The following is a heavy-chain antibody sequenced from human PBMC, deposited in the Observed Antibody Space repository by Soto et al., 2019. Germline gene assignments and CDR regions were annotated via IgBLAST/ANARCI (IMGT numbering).Heavy chain of an antibody. CDR3: ALSYYDSSTLRAF. J-gene: IGHJ4*02. Sequence: TSETLSLTCAVYGGSFSGYYCNWIRQPPGKGLEWIGEINHSGSTNYNPSLKSRVTVSVDTSEKQFSLKLDSVTAADTAVYYCALSYYDSSTLRAFWGQGTLVTVSS. CDR2: INHSGST. CDR1: GGSFSGYY. D-gene: IGHD3-22*01. V-gene: IGHV4-34*01.